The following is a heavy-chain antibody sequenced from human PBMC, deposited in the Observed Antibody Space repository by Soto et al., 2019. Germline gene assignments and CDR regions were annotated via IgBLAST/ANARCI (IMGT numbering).Heavy chain of an antibody. J-gene: IGHJ6*03. CDR3: ARVSGDYLSYYYYYYMDV. Sequence: PSETLSLTCTVSGGSISSYYWSWIRQPPGKGLEWIGYIYYSGSTNYNPSLKSRVTISVDTSKNQFSLKLSSVTAADTAVYYCARVSGDYLSYYYYYYMDVWGKGTTVTVSS. CDR1: GGSISSYY. V-gene: IGHV4-59*01. CDR2: IYYSGST. D-gene: IGHD4-17*01.